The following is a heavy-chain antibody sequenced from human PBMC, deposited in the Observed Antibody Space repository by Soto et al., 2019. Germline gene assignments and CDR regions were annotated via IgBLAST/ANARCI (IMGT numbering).Heavy chain of an antibody. Sequence: SETLSLTCAVYGGSFSGYYWSWIRQPPGKGLEWIGEINHSGSTNYNPSLKSRVTISVDTSKNQFSLKLSPVTAADTAVYYCAKENTPYRYGHQYNWFDPWGQGTLVTVSS. D-gene: IGHD5-18*01. CDR2: INHSGST. CDR3: AKENTPYRYGHQYNWFDP. J-gene: IGHJ5*02. V-gene: IGHV4-34*01. CDR1: GGSFSGYY.